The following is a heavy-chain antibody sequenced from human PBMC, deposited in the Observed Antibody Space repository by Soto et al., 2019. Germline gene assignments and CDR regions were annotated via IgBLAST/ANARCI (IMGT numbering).Heavy chain of an antibody. V-gene: IGHV3-48*02. D-gene: IGHD3-3*01. J-gene: IGHJ4*02. CDR3: AKKGVAFDY. CDR2: ISTTSSSI. Sequence: GGSLRLSCAASGFTFSSYSMNWVRQAPGKGLEWISYISTTSSSIYYADSVKGRFTISRDNAKNSLFLQMNSLRDEDTAVYYCAKKGVAFDYWGQGALVTVSS. CDR1: GFTFSSYS.